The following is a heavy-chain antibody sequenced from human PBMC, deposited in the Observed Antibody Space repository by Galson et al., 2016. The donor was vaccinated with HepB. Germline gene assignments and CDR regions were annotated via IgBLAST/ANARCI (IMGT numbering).Heavy chain of an antibody. D-gene: IGHD3-9*01. CDR2: IYHSGTT. J-gene: IGHJ4*02. CDR1: GGSFSGSY. Sequence: ETLSLTCAVYGGSFSGSYWSWLRQSPGKGLEWIGEIYHSGTTKYKPSLKSRVTISLDTSKKQFSLQLTSVTAADTAVYYCAREYAGFDLLSYTDHYFDNWGQGTLVTVSS. V-gene: IGHV4-34*01. CDR3: AREYAGFDLLSYTDHYFDN.